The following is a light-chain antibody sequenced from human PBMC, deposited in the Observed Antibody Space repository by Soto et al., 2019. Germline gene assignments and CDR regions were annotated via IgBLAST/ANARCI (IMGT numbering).Light chain of an antibody. CDR2: GSS. CDR3: QQYNDWSLT. Sequence: EVVLTQSPATLSVSPGDRATLSCRASQSLGSYLAWYQQRPGQAPRLLIYGSSTRATGIPARFSGSGSGTEFTLTITSLQSEDYALYYCQQYNDWSLTFGGGTNVEI. CDR1: QSLGSY. J-gene: IGKJ4*01. V-gene: IGKV3-15*01.